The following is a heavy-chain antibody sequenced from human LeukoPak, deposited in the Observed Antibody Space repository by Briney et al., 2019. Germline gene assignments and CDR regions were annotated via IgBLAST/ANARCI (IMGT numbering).Heavy chain of an antibody. CDR1: GFTFSSYG. J-gene: IGHJ6*03. D-gene: IGHD2-2*01. V-gene: IGHV3-30*18. CDR3: AKPTLGYRSSTSCLISYYYYMDV. Sequence: PGGSLRLSCAASGFTFSSYGMHWVRQAPGKGLEWVAVISYDGSNKYYADSVKGRFTISRDNSKNTLYLQMNSLRAEDTAVYYCAKPTLGYRSSTSCLISYYYYMDVWGKGTTVTVSS. CDR2: ISYDGSNK.